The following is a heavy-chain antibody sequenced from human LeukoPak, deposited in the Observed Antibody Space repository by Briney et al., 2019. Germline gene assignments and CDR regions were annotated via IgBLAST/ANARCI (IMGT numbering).Heavy chain of an antibody. J-gene: IGHJ4*02. D-gene: IGHD6-6*01. V-gene: IGHV3-7*01. CDR2: IKQDGSVK. CDR3: ASGRIAARSPFGY. Sequence: GGSLRLSCAASGFTFSSYWMSWVRQAPGKGLEWVANIKQDGSVKYYVDSVKGRFTISRDNAKNSLYLQMNSLRAEDTAVYYCASGRIAARSPFGYWGQGTLVTVSS. CDR1: GFTFSSYW.